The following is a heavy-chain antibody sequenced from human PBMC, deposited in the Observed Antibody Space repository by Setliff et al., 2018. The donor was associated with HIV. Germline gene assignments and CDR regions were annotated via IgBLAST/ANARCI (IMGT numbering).Heavy chain of an antibody. CDR1: GGSISGYY. Sequence: PSETLSLTCTVSGGSISGYYWSWVRQPPEKRLELIGFIHYSGSSDYNPSLESRITISVDMSRNQFSLVLSSVTAADTAVYYCARFQAWQLGRRGGYYYYMDVWGKGTTVTVSS. D-gene: IGHD1-1*01. CDR2: IHYSGSS. J-gene: IGHJ6*03. CDR3: ARFQAWQLGRRGGYYYYMDV. V-gene: IGHV4-59*01.